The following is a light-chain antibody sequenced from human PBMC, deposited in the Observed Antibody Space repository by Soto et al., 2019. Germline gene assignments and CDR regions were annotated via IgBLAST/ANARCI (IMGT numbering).Light chain of an antibody. CDR1: QSVSSY. J-gene: IGKJ1*01. V-gene: IGKV3-11*01. CDR2: DAS. Sequence: EIVLTQSPATLSLSPGERATLSCRASQSVSSYLAWYQQKPGQAPRLLIYDASNRATGIPARFSGSGSGTDFTLTISSLEHEDVAVYVGQQRRRLGQETEVDIK. CDR3: QQRRR.